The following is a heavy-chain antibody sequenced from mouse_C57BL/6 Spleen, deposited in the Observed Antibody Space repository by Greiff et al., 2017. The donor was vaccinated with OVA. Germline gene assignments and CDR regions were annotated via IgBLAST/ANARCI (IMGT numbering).Heavy chain of an antibody. Sequence: EVKVVESGGGLVKPGGSLKLSCAASGFTFSSYAMSWVRQTPETRLEWVATISAGGSYTYYPDNVKGRITISRDNAKTNLYLQMSHLTSEDTAMYYCAREGIYYVYDEGCYYFDYWGQGTTLTVAS. CDR2: ISAGGSYT. J-gene: IGHJ2*01. D-gene: IGHD2-2*01. CDR3: AREGIYYVYDEGCYYFDY. V-gene: IGHV5-4*01. CDR1: GFTFSSYA.